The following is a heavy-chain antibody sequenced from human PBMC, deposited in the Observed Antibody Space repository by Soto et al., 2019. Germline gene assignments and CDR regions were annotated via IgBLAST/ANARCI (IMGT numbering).Heavy chain of an antibody. D-gene: IGHD6-13*01. CDR2: INHSGST. V-gene: IGHV4-34*01. Sequence: SETLSLTCAVHGGTFSGYYGSWIRQPPGKGLEWIGEINHSGSTNYSPSLKSRVTISVDTSKNQFTLKLSSVTAADAAVYYCARGPVAAAGNIRGVGMDVWGQGTTVSVSS. J-gene: IGHJ6*02. CDR1: GGTFSGYY. CDR3: ARGPVAAAGNIRGVGMDV.